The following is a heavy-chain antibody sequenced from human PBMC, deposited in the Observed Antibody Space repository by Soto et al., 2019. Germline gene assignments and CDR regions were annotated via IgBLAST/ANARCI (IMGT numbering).Heavy chain of an antibody. CDR2: IYHSGGT. Sequence: SETLSLTCTVSGGSISSGGYSWIWIRQPPGKGLEWIGYIYHSGGTYYNPSLKSRVTISVDRSKNQFSLKLSSVTAADTAVYYCARAMGRGANDAFDIWGQGITVPV. D-gene: IGHD3-10*01. CDR3: ARAMGRGANDAFDI. V-gene: IGHV4-30-2*01. CDR1: GGSISSGGYS. J-gene: IGHJ3*02.